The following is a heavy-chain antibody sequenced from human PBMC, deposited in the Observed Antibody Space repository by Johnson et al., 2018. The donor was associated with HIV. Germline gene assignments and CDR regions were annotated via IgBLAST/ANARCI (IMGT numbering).Heavy chain of an antibody. Sequence: QVQLVESGGGVVQPGRSLRLSCAASGFTFSSYAMHWVRQAPGKGLGWVAFMSYDGSFEFNISRDNSKNTLYLQMNSLRAEDTAVYYCASRSYDYVWGSYRPGSAFDIWGQGTMVTVSS. J-gene: IGHJ3*02. V-gene: IGHV3-30-3*01. CDR2: MSYDGSFE. D-gene: IGHD3-16*02. CDR3: ASRSYDYVWGSYRPGSAFDI. CDR1: GFTFSSYA.